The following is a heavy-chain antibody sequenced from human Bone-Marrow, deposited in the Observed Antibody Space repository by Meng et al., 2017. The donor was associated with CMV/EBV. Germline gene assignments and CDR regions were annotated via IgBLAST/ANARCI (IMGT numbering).Heavy chain of an antibody. CDR3: ARDGPQYSPTSGWFHP. V-gene: IGHV3-7*01. CDR2: IKQDGSEK. CDR1: GFTFSSHW. Sequence: GGSLRLSCAASGFTFSSHWMSWVRQAPGKGLEWVANIKQDGSEKHYVDSVEGRFIISRDNAKNSLHLQMNNLRAEDTGVYYCARDGPQYSPTSGWFHPWGQGTLVTVSS. J-gene: IGHJ5*02. D-gene: IGHD2/OR15-2a*01.